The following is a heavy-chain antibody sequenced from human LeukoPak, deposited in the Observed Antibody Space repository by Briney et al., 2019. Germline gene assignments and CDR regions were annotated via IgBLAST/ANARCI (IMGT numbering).Heavy chain of an antibody. Sequence: GGSPRLSCSASRFTFSSYAMHWVRQAPGKGLEYVSAISSNGGSTYYADSVKGRFTISRDNSKNTLYLQMSSLRAEDTAVYYCVKVKYCSGGSCYGSYGMDVWGKGTTVTVSS. CDR2: ISSNGGST. J-gene: IGHJ6*04. CDR3: VKVKYCSGGSCYGSYGMDV. D-gene: IGHD2-15*01. CDR1: RFTFSSYA. V-gene: IGHV3-64D*06.